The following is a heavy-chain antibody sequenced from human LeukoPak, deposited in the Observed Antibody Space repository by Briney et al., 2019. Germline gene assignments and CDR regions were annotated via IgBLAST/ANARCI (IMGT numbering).Heavy chain of an antibody. V-gene: IGHV3-30*02. CDR1: GFNFRDYG. J-gene: IGHJ4*02. Sequence: GGSLRLSCATSGFNFRDYGMHWVRQAPGKGLELVAFIRYDGNNKYYADSVKGRFTISRDNAKNSLYLQMNSLRAEDTAVYYCASTTYDSSGYRYWGQGTLVTVSS. D-gene: IGHD3-22*01. CDR3: ASTTYDSSGYRY. CDR2: IRYDGNNK.